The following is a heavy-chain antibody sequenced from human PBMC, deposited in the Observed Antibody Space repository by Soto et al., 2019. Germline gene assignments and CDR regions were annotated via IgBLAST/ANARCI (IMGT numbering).Heavy chain of an antibody. V-gene: IGHV3-23*01. D-gene: IGHD1-26*01. Sequence: GGSLGLPSVVSVLTFDANATSWVRLAPGKGLEWVSGLSNTGRRTSYADSVKGRFNISRDNSENTVYLQMNSLRVEDTAVYYCATEMGATQGPFDNWGQGTLVTVSS. J-gene: IGHJ4*02. CDR1: VLTFDANA. CDR3: ATEMGATQGPFDN. CDR2: LSNTGRRT.